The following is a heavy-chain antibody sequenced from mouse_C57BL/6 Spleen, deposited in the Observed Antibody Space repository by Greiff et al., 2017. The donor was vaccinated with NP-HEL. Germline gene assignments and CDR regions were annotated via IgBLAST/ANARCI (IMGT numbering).Heavy chain of an antibody. V-gene: IGHV1-82*01. CDR2: IYPGDGDT. CDR3: AREGGLDY. CDR1: GYAFSSSW. J-gene: IGHJ2*01. Sequence: VQLKESGPELVKPGASVKISCKASGYAFSSSWMNWVKQRPGKGLEWIGRIYPGDGDTNYNGKFKGKATLTADKSSSTAYMQLSSLTSEDSAVYFCAREGGLDYWGQGTTLTVSS. D-gene: IGHD3-3*01.